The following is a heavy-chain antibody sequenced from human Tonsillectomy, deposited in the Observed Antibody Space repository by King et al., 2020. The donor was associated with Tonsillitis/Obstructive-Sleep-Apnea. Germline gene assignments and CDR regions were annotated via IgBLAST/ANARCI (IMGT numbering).Heavy chain of an antibody. V-gene: IGHV4-34*01. D-gene: IGHD2-15*01. CDR2: INHSGST. CDR1: GGSFSGYY. Sequence: VQLQQWGAGLLKPSETLSLTCAVYGGSFSGYYWSWIRQPPGKGLEWIGEINHSGSTNYNPSLKSRVTKSVDTSKNQFSLKLCSVTAAGTAVYYCARRVVVVAATVFDPWGQGTLVTVSS. CDR3: ARRVVVVAATVFDP. J-gene: IGHJ5*02.